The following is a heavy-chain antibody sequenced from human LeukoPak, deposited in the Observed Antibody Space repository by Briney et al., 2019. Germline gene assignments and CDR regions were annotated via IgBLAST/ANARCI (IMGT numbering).Heavy chain of an antibody. D-gene: IGHD1-26*01. CDR1: DGSINSYY. J-gene: IGHJ5*02. CDR2: IHSSGAT. V-gene: IGHV4-4*09. CDR3: ARLGSYSDH. Sequence: SETLSLTCSVSDGSINSYYWSWIRQPPGKRLEWIGYIHSSGATHYNPSLKSRVTTSLDTSKNQFSLKLSSVNAADTAVYYCARLGSYSDHWGQGTLVTVSS.